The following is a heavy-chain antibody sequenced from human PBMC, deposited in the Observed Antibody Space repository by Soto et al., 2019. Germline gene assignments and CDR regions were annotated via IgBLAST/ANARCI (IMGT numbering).Heavy chain of an antibody. D-gene: IGHD1-26*01. CDR1: GGSISNYY. V-gene: IGHV4-59*01. CDR2: MYYNGNI. CDR3: ASVGNWFDP. J-gene: IGHJ5*02. Sequence: QLQVQESGPGLVKPSETLSLTCNVSGGSISNYYWTWVRQSPEKGLEWIGYMYYNGNINYNPSLKSRVTISIDTSNNQFSLTLKSVTAADTAVYYCASVGNWFDPWGQGVLVTVSS.